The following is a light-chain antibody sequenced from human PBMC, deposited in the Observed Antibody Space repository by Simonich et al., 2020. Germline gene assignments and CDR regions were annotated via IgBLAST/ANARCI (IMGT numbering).Light chain of an antibody. CDR1: NNGSKR. V-gene: IGLV3-21*03. CDR3: QVWDSSSDHPV. J-gene: IGLJ2*01. CDR2: DDS. Sequence: SYVLTQPPSVSVAPGTPARITCGGNNNGSKRVHWYQQKPGPAPVLVVYDDSDRPSGNPRRFSGSNSGNTATLTISRVEAGDEADYYCQVWDSSSDHPVFGGGTKLTVL.